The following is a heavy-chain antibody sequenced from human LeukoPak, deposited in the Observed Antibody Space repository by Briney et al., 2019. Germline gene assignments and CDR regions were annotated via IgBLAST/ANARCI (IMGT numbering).Heavy chain of an antibody. CDR1: GFTFSSYS. Sequence: GGSLRLSCAASGFTFSSYSMNWVRQAPGKGLEWVSYISSSSSTIYYADSVKGRFTISRDNAKNSLYLQMNSLRAEDTAVYYCARDPEDYYDSSAYYDSFDIWGQGTMVTVSS. J-gene: IGHJ3*02. CDR3: ARDPEDYYDSSAYYDSFDI. D-gene: IGHD3-22*01. CDR2: ISSSSSTI. V-gene: IGHV3-48*01.